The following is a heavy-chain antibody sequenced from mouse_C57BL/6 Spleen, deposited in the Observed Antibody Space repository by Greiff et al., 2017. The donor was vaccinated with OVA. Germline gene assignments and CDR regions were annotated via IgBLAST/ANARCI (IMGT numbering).Heavy chain of an antibody. V-gene: IGHV5-9*01. CDR2: ISGGGGNT. CDR1: GFTFSSYT. J-gene: IGHJ3*01. D-gene: IGHD2-4*01. Sequence: EVQRVESGGGLVKPGGSLKLSCAASGFTFSSYTMSWVRQTPEKRLEWVATISGGGGNTYYPDSVKGRFTISRDNAKNTLYLQMSSLRSEDTALYYCARQPYDYDWFAYWGQGTLVTVSA. CDR3: ARQPYDYDWFAY.